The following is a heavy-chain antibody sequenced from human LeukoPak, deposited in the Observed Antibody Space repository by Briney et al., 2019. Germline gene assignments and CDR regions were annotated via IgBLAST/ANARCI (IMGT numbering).Heavy chain of an antibody. CDR2: INHSGST. V-gene: IGHV4-34*01. D-gene: IGHD3-22*01. CDR1: GGSFSGYY. J-gene: IGHJ3*02. Sequence: SETLSLTCAVYGGSFSGYYWSWIRQPPGKGLEWIGEINHSGSTNYNPSLKSRVTISVDTSKNQFSLKLSSVTAADTAVYYCARDYDSSGYYLAPGAFDIWGQGTMVTVSS. CDR3: ARDYDSSGYYLAPGAFDI.